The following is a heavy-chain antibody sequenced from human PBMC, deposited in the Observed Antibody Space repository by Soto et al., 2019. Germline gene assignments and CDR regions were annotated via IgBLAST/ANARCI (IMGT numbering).Heavy chain of an antibody. CDR2: IYYSGST. V-gene: IGHV4-59*08. CDR1: GGSISSYY. Sequence: QVQLQESGPGLVKPSETLSLTCTVSGGSISSYYWSWIRQPPGKGLEWIGYIYYSGSTNYNPSLKSRVTISVDTSKNQFSLKLSSVTAADTAVYYCARWDMVRAFDIWGQGTMVTVSS. D-gene: IGHD5-12*01. J-gene: IGHJ3*02. CDR3: ARWDMVRAFDI.